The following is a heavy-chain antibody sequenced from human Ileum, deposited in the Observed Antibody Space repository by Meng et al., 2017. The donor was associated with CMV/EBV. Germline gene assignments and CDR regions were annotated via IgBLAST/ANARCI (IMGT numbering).Heavy chain of an antibody. Sequence: GSISSSNWWSWVRQPPGKGLEWIGEIYHSGSTNYNPSLKSRVTISVDKSKNQFSLKLSSVTAADTAVYYCASRNYYDSSGYPHYFDYWGQGTLVTVSS. J-gene: IGHJ4*02. CDR1: GSISSSNW. V-gene: IGHV4-4*02. CDR2: IYHSGST. CDR3: ASRNYYDSSGYPHYFDY. D-gene: IGHD3-22*01.